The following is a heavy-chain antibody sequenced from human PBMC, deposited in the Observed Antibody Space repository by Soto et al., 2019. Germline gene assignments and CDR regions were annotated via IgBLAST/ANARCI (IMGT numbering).Heavy chain of an antibody. Sequence: PSETLSLTCRVSGASVSGETHFWSWIRQPPGKGLELIGYVYRSGTTNSNPALKSRVTVSEDKWKNQFSLSLNSVTAADTAVDYCASEDMSGTFHFDYGGPGIQVTV. CDR3: ASEDMSGTFHFDY. CDR1: GASVSGETHF. J-gene: IGHJ4*02. CDR2: VYRSGTT. V-gene: IGHV4-61*01. D-gene: IGHD1-26*01.